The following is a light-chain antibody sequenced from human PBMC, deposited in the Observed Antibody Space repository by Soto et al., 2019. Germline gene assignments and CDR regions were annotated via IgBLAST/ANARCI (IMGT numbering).Light chain of an antibody. CDR3: MQGTHWPPT. CDR2: QVS. CDR1: QSLVYSNGKTY. V-gene: IGKV2-30*01. J-gene: IGKJ3*01. Sequence: DVVMTQSPLSLPVTLGQPASISCRSSQSLVYSNGKTYLTWFLQRPGQSPMRLIYQVSNRDSGVSDRFSGSGSGTDFTLKISRVEDEDVGIYYFMQGTHWPPTFGPRNKMDIK.